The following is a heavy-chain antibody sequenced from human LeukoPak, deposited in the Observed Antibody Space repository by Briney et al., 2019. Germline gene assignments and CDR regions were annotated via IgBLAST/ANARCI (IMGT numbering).Heavy chain of an antibody. CDR3: AKDRITMVRGAHDY. CDR2: IRYDGSNK. V-gene: IGHV3-30*02. D-gene: IGHD3-10*01. Sequence: PGGSLRLSCAASGFTFSSYGMHWVRQAPGKGLEWVAFIRYDGSNKYYADSVKGRFTISRDNSKNTLYLQMNSLRAEDTAVYYCAKDRITMVRGAHDYWGQGTLVTVSS. J-gene: IGHJ4*02. CDR1: GFTFSSYG.